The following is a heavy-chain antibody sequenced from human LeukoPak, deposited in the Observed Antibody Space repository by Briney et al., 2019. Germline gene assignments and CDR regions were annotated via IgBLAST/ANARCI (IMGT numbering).Heavy chain of an antibody. D-gene: IGHD2/OR15-2a*01. CDR1: GFTFSTYA. V-gene: IGHV3-23*01. J-gene: IGHJ4*02. CDR3: AKDRIPDGKYSIDF. CDR2: IVGNGGGI. Sequence: QPGGSLRLSCAASGFTFSTYAMNWVRQAPGKGLEWVSVIVGNGGGIHYADSVKGRFTISRDNAKNTLYLQMNSLRAEDSAVYYCAKDRIPDGKYSIDFWGQGTPVTVSS.